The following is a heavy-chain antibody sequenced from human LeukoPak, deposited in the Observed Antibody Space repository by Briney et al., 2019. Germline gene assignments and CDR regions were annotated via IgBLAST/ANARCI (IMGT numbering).Heavy chain of an antibody. D-gene: IGHD2/OR15-2a*01. CDR3: AKSLQGGAHVIYGGMDV. CDR2: ISGSGGST. Sequence: GGSLRLSCAASGFTFSSYAMSWVRQAPGKGLEWVSAISGSGGSTYYADSAKGRFTISRDNSKNTLYLQMNSLRAEDTAVYYCAKSLQGGAHVIYGGMDVWGQGTTVTVSS. CDR1: GFTFSSYA. V-gene: IGHV3-23*01. J-gene: IGHJ6*02.